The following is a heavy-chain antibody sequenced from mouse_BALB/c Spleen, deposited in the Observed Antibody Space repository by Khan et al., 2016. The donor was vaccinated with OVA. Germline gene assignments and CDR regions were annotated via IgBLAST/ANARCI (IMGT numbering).Heavy chain of an antibody. CDR3: ARQPYYHYYVLDY. Sequence: QVQLKESGPGLVAPSQSLSITCTISGFSLTNYGIHWVRQPPGKGLEWLVVIWSDGSTTYNSTLTSRLSITKDNSKSQVFLKMNSLQTDDTAMYYWARQPYYHYYVLDYGGQGTSVTVSS. CDR2: IWSDGST. D-gene: IGHD2-10*01. CDR1: GFSLTNYG. J-gene: IGHJ4*01. V-gene: IGHV2-6-1*01.